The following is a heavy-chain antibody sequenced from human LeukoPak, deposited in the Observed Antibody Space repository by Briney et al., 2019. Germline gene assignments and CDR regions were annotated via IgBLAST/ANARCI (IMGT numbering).Heavy chain of an antibody. CDR3: ARGKNWNYYVFDY. J-gene: IGHJ4*02. V-gene: IGHV4-34*01. D-gene: IGHD1-7*01. Sequence: PSETLSLTCAVYGGSFSGYYWSWIRQPPGKGLEWIGEINHSGSTNYNPSLKSRVTISVDTSKNQLSLKLSSVTAADTAVYYCARGKNWNYYVFDYWGQGTLVTVSS. CDR2: INHSGST. CDR1: GGSFSGYY.